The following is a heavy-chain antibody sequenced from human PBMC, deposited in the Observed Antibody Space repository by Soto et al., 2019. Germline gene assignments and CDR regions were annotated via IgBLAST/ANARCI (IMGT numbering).Heavy chain of an antibody. D-gene: IGHD6-19*01. J-gene: IGHJ4*02. V-gene: IGHV3-9*01. Sequence: EVQLVESGGGLVQPGRSLRLACAASGFTFDDYAMHWVRQAPGKGLEWVSGISWNSGSIGYADSVKGRFTISRDNANNSLYRQMNSLRAEDTALYYCAKDMWGAVAGNSLDYWGQGTLVTVSS. CDR1: GFTFDDYA. CDR2: ISWNSGSI. CDR3: AKDMWGAVAGNSLDY.